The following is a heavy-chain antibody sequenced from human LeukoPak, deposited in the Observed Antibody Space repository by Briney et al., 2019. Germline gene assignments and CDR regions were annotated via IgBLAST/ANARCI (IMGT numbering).Heavy chain of an antibody. Sequence: PGGSLRLSCAASGFSFSSYGIHWVRQAPGKGLEWVAVIWYDGSNKYYADSAKGRFTISRDNSKNTLYLQMNSLRAEDTAVYYCAHTRLSYYYAMDVWGQGTTVTVSS. CDR1: GFSFSSYG. D-gene: IGHD5-18*01. V-gene: IGHV3-33*08. J-gene: IGHJ6*02. CDR3: AHTRLSYYYAMDV. CDR2: IWYDGSNK.